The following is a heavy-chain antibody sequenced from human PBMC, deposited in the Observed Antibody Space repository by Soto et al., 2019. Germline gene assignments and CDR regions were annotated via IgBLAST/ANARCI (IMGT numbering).Heavy chain of an antibody. V-gene: IGHV1-2*04. CDR1: GYTFTGSY. Sequence: ASVKVSCKASGYTFTGSYMHWVRQAPGQGLEWMGWINPNSGGTNYAQKFQGWVTMTRDTSISTAYMELSRLRSDDTAVYYCARRAGPYSSSWSSYFDYWGQGTLVTVSS. CDR2: INPNSGGT. CDR3: ARRAGPYSSSWSSYFDY. J-gene: IGHJ4*02. D-gene: IGHD6-13*01.